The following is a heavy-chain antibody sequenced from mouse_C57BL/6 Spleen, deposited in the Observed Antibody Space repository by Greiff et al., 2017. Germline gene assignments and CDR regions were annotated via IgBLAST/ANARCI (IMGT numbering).Heavy chain of an antibody. CDR3: ARRGGWLPHYFDY. V-gene: IGHV1-50*01. Sequence: QVQLQQPGAELVKPGASVKLSCKASGYTFTSYWMQWVKQRPGQGLEWIGEIDPSDSYTNYNQKFKGKATLTVDTSSSTAYMQLSSLTSEDSAVYYCARRGGWLPHYFDYWGQGTTLTVSS. D-gene: IGHD2-3*01. CDR1: GYTFTSYW. CDR2: IDPSDSYT. J-gene: IGHJ2*01.